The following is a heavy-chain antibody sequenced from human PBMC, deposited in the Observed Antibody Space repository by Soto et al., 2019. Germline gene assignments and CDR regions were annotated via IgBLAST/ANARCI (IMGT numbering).Heavy chain of an antibody. Sequence: GSLRLSCAASGFTFSSYAMSWVRQAPGKGLEWVSAISGSGGSTYYADSVKGRFTISRDNSKNTLYLQMNSLRAEDTAVYYCARAWEHLYFGYWGQGTLVTVSS. D-gene: IGHD1-26*01. CDR2: ISGSGGST. V-gene: IGHV3-23*01. CDR3: ARAWEHLYFGY. J-gene: IGHJ4*02. CDR1: GFTFSSYA.